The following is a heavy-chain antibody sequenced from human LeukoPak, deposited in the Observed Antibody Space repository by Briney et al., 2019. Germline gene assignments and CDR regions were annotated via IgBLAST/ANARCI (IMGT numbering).Heavy chain of an antibody. CDR3: ATYFYGDYATHYFDF. V-gene: IGHV4-31*03. Sequence: SETLSLTCTVSGGSISSGGYYWSWIRQHPGKGLGWIGYIYYSGSTYYNPSLKSRVTISVDTSKNQFSLKLSSVTAADTAVYYCATYFYGDYATHYFDFWGQGTLVTVSS. D-gene: IGHD4-17*01. CDR1: GGSISSGGYY. J-gene: IGHJ4*02. CDR2: IYYSGST.